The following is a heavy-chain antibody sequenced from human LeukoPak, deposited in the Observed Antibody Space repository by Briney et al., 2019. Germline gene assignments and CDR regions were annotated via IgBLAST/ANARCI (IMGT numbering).Heavy chain of an antibody. CDR2: IWSDGSNR. Sequence: GGSLRLSCAASGFIFSHYGMHWVRQAPGKGLEWVAVIWSDGSNRFYAGSVKGRFPISRDNSQNTVFLQMNSLRVEDTAMYYCARDAQRGFDYSNSLEYWGHGTLVTVSS. CDR3: ARDAQRGFDYSNSLEY. V-gene: IGHV3-33*01. D-gene: IGHD4-11*01. J-gene: IGHJ4*01. CDR1: GFIFSHYG.